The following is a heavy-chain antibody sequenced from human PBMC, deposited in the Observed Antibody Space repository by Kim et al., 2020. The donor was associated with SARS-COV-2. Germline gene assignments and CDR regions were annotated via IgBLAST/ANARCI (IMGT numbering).Heavy chain of an antibody. CDR1: GYTFTSYG. Sequence: ASVKVSCKASGYTFTSYGISWVRQAPGQGLEWMGWISAYNGNTNYAQKLQGRVTMTTDTSTSTAYMELSSLRSDDTAVYYCARDFSPKYCSGGSCPSGYWGQGTLVTVSS. D-gene: IGHD2-15*01. CDR2: ISAYNGNT. V-gene: IGHV1-18*01. J-gene: IGHJ4*02. CDR3: ARDFSPKYCSGGSCPSGY.